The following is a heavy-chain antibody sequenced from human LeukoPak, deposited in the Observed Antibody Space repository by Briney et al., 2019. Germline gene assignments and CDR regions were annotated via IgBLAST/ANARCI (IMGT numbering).Heavy chain of an antibody. CDR1: GYSFTSYY. CDR2: INPSGSSA. D-gene: IGHD1-26*01. J-gene: IGHJ4*02. CDR3: AREMGVGSTMGYFYY. Sequence: GASVKVSCKASGYSFTSYYMHWVRQAPGQGLEWMGLINPSGSSAAYAQKFQGRLTMTRDMFTSTVYMELSSLTSEDTAVYYCAREMGVGSTMGYFYYWGQGTLVTVSS. V-gene: IGHV1-46*01.